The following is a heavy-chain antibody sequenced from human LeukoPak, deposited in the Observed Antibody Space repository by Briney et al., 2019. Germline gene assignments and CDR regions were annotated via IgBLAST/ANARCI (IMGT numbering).Heavy chain of an antibody. CDR2: IYHTGST. V-gene: IGHV4-38-2*02. Sequence: SETLSLTCTFSGHSISSDSHWGWIRQPPGKGLEWIGTIYHTGSTYYNPSLKSRVTISIDTSKNQFSLRLRSVTAADTAVYFCARGRVSSSTWYSTYYYFFYMDFWGKGTTVTVSS. CDR3: ARGRVSSSTWYSTYYYFFYMDF. D-gene: IGHD4-11*01. J-gene: IGHJ6*03. CDR1: GHSISSDSH.